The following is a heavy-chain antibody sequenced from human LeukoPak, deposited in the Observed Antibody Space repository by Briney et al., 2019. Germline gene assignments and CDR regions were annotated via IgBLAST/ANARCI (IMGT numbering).Heavy chain of an antibody. CDR2: IKSKTDGGTT. CDR1: GLTFSSYE. D-gene: IGHD4-17*01. CDR3: TTGTVTKGWFDP. Sequence: GGSLRLSCAASGLTFSSYEMNWVRQAPGKGLEWVGRIKSKTDGGTTDYAAPGKGRFTISRDDSTTTLYLQRNSLTPEDTAVYYCTTGTVTKGWFDPWGQGTLVTVSS. V-gene: IGHV3-15*01. J-gene: IGHJ5*02.